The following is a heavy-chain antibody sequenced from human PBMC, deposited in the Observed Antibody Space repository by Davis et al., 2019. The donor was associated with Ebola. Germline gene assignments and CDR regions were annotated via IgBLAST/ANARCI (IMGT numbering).Heavy chain of an antibody. CDR3: ARALGVVIEDGMDV. Sequence: PSETLSLTCTVSGGSISSYYWSWIRQPPGKGLEWIGYIYYSGSTNYNPSLKSRVTISVDTSKNQFSLKLSSVTAADTAVYYCARALGVVIEDGMDVWGQGTTVTVSS. V-gene: IGHV4-59*01. D-gene: IGHD3-3*01. J-gene: IGHJ6*02. CDR2: IYYSGST. CDR1: GGSISSYY.